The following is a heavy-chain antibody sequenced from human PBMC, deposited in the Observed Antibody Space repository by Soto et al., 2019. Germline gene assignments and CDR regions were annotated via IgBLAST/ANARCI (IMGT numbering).Heavy chain of an antibody. J-gene: IGHJ4*02. D-gene: IGHD3-9*01. Sequence: SETLSLTCTVSGGSISSSSYYWGWIRQPPGKGLEWIGSIYYSGSTYYNPSLKCRVTISVDTSKNQFSLKLSSVTAADTAVYYCARLLINYDILTGYYKAPQNFDYWGQGTLVTVSS. CDR2: IYYSGST. V-gene: IGHV4-39*01. CDR3: ARLLINYDILTGYYKAPQNFDY. CDR1: GGSISSSSYY.